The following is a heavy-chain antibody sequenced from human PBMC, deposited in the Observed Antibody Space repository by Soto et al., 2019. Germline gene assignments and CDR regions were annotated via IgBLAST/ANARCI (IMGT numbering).Heavy chain of an antibody. CDR2: LYYSGST. Sequence: QVQLQESGPGLVKPSETLSLTCTVSGGSVSSGSYYWSWIRQPPGKGLEWIGYLYYSGSTNYNPSLKCRVTISVDTAKNQFSLKLSSVTAADTAVYYCARGIEGWYQGRYYYGMDVWGQGTTVTVSS. D-gene: IGHD6-19*01. J-gene: IGHJ6*02. V-gene: IGHV4-61*01. CDR1: GGSVSSGSYY. CDR3: ARGIEGWYQGRYYYGMDV.